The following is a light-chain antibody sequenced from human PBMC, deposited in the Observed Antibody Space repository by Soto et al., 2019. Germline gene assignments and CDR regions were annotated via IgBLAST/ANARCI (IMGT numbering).Light chain of an antibody. V-gene: IGLV2-23*01. CDR1: SSDVGSYNL. CDR3: CSYAGSSSYVV. J-gene: IGLJ2*01. CDR2: EGT. Sequence: QSVLTQPASVSGSPGQSITLSCTGTSSDVGSYNLVSWYQLHPGKAPKLMIYEGTKRPSGVSNRFSGSKSGSTASLTISGLQDEDEADYYCCSYAGSSSYVVFGGGTKLTVL.